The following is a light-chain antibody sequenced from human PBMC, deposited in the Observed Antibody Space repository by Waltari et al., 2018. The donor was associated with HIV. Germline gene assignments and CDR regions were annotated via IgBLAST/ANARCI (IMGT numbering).Light chain of an antibody. CDR2: RNN. V-gene: IGLV1-47*01. CDR3: AAWDDSLSGRWV. J-gene: IGLJ3*02. Sequence: QSVLTQPPSASGTPGQRVTISCSGSTSNIGSNFVYWYQQLPGMAPKLLIYRNNQRPSGVPDRFSGSKSGTSASLAISGLRSGDEADYYCAAWDDSLSGRWVFGGGTKVTVL. CDR1: TSNIGSNF.